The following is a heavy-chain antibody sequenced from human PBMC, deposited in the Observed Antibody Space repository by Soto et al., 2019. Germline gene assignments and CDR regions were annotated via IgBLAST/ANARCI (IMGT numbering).Heavy chain of an antibody. V-gene: IGHV4-30-2*01. CDR3: AGGVGEDIPVGFDP. CDR2: ICHSGST. J-gene: IGHJ5*02. D-gene: IGHD3-16*01. Sequence: QLQLQESGSGLVKPSQTLSLTCAVSGGSISSGGYSWSWIRQPPGKGMEWIGYICHSGSTYYNPSLKVRVTRSVDRSKNKFPLKLGSVPAGDRAVYYCAGGVGEDIPVGFDPWGQGTLVTVSS. CDR1: GGSISSGGYS.